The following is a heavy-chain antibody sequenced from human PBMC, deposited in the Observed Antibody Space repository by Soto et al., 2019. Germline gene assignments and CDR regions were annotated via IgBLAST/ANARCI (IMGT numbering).Heavy chain of an antibody. CDR3: AKVSPMGYFFDF. V-gene: IGHV3-30-3*01. Sequence: GGSLRLSCAASGFAFNTYSMHWVRQAPGRGLEWVAVISYDGSNKFYADSVKGRFTISRDNSKTTLYLEMNSLSGEDTAVYYCAKVSPMGYFFDFWGQGTLVTVSS. CDR1: GFAFNTYS. CDR2: ISYDGSNK. J-gene: IGHJ4*02.